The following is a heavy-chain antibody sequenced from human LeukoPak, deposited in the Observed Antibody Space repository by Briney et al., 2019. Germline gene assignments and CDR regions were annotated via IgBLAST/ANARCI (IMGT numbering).Heavy chain of an antibody. CDR2: IYSGVST. CDR3: ARVPKPKYYLDY. CDR1: GFTVSSNY. J-gene: IGHJ4*02. Sequence: PGGSLRLSCAASGFTVSSNYMSWVRQAPGKGLEWVSVIYSGVSTYYADSVKGRFTISRDNSKNTLYLQMNSLRAEDTAVYYCARVPKPKYYLDYWGQGTLVTVSS. V-gene: IGHV3-53*01.